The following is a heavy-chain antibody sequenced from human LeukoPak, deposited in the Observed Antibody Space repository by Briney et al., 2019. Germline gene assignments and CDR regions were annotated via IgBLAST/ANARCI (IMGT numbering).Heavy chain of an antibody. CDR2: INPSGGST. Sequence: ASVRVSCKASGYTFTGYYMHWVRQAPGQGLEWMGIINPSGGSTRYAQKFQGRVTMTRDTSTSTVYMELSSLRSEDTAVYYCARNPVTTKYFDYWGQGTLVTVSS. V-gene: IGHV1-46*01. CDR1: GYTFTGYY. D-gene: IGHD4-17*01. J-gene: IGHJ4*02. CDR3: ARNPVTTKYFDY.